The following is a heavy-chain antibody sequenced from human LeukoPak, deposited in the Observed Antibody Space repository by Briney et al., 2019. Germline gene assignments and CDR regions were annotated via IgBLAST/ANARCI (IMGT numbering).Heavy chain of an antibody. J-gene: IGHJ5*02. CDR1: GGSFIGYY. V-gene: IGHV4-34*01. CDR2: INHSGST. Sequence: SETLSLTCAVYGGSFIGYYWSWIRQPPGKGLEWIGEINHSGSTNYNPSLKSRVTISVDRSKNQFSLKLSSVAAADTAVYYCAGGYCSGGSCSWFDPGAREPWSPSPQ. D-gene: IGHD2-15*01. CDR3: AGGYCSGGSCSWFDP.